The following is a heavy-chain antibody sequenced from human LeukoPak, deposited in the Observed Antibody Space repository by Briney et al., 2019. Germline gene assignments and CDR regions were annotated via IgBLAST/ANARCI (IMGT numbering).Heavy chain of an antibody. CDR2: ITSGGDYM. V-gene: IGHV3-21*01. CDR3: ARVSIFGVVIANDY. Sequence: GGSLRLSCAASGFTFGGYTMSWVRPAPGKGLQGVSTITSGGDYMYYADQVKGRFTISRDDSKNSLYLHMNSLRAEDTAVYYCARVSIFGVVIANDYWGQGTVVTVSS. CDR1: GFTFGGYT. D-gene: IGHD3-16*02. J-gene: IGHJ4*02.